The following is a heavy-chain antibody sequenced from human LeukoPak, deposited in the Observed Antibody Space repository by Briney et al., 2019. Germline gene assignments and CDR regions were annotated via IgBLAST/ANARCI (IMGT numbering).Heavy chain of an antibody. CDR3: ARGKGERFLDWFDP. Sequence: GASVKVSCKASGYTFNSYDINWVRQATGQGLEWMGWMNPNSGNTGYAQKFQGRVTITADESTSTAYMELSSLRSEDTAVYYCARGKGERFLDWFDPWGQGTLVTVSS. CDR2: MNPNSGNT. CDR1: GYTFNSYD. D-gene: IGHD3-3*01. J-gene: IGHJ5*02. V-gene: IGHV1-8*01.